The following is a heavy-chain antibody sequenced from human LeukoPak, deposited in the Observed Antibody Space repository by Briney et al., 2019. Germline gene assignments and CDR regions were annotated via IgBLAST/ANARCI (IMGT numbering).Heavy chain of an antibody. J-gene: IGHJ4*02. D-gene: IGHD6-25*01. CDR3: ARNASSGFFDD. CDR1: GYSISNTYY. V-gene: IGHV4-38-2*02. Sequence: SETLSLTCTVSGYSISNTYYWGWIRQSPGKGLEWFGSIHHSGNRFESGSTHYNPSLRSRVTVSADTSKNQFSLTLSSVTAADTAVYFCARNASSGFFDDWGQGTLVTVSS. CDR2: IHHSGNRFESGST.